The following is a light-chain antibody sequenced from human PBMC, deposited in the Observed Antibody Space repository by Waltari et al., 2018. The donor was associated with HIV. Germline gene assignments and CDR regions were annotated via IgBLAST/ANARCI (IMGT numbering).Light chain of an antibody. CDR3: QSYDIRLSGAV. Sequence: QSVLTQPPSVSGAPGQRITISCVGSSSDIGADYDVHWYQKLPGTAPKLLIFSNTNRPSGVPDLFSGSRSGISASLAITGLQTEDEADYYCQSYDIRLSGAVFGGGTRVTVL. J-gene: IGLJ3*02. V-gene: IGLV1-40*01. CDR1: SSDIGADYD. CDR2: SNT.